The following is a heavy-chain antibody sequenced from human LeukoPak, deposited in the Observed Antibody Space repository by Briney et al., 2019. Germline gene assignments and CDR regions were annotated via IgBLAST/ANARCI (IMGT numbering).Heavy chain of an antibody. Sequence: PGGSLRLSCAAPGITFSNYNMNWVRQAPGKGLEWISAITSSSSYTFYADSVKGRFTISRDNAQNSLYLQMNSLRVEDTAIYYCARDPYNGAYSEGYYYYYMDVWGKGTTVTVSS. CDR2: ITSSSSYT. CDR1: GITFSNYN. CDR3: ARDPYNGAYSEGYYYYYMDV. D-gene: IGHD1-1*01. V-gene: IGHV3-21*01. J-gene: IGHJ6*03.